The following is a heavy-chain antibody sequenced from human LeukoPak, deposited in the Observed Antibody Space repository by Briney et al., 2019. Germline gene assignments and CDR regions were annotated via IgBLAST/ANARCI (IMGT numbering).Heavy chain of an antibody. CDR2: IYSTGST. CDR1: GGSISSYY. Sequence: SETLSLTCTVSGGSISSYYWSWIRQPAGKGLEWIGRIYSTGSTNYNPSLKSRVTMSVDTSRNQFSLRLRSVTAADTAVYYCARQIASAGTAGFDFWGQGALVTVSS. CDR3: ARQIASAGTAGFDF. D-gene: IGHD6-13*01. V-gene: IGHV4-4*07. J-gene: IGHJ4*02.